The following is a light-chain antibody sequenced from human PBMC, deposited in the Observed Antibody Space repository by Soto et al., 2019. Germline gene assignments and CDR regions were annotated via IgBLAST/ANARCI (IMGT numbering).Light chain of an antibody. V-gene: IGLV2-14*01. CDR2: DVS. CDR3: TSFTSASTQV. J-gene: IGLJ2*01. CDR1: SSDVSGYNY. Sequence: QSALTQPASVTGCPGQSIAISCTGTSSDVSGYNYVSWYQQHPGKAPKLMIYDVSNRPSGVSNRFSGSKSGNTASLTISGLQAEDEADYYCTSFTSASTQVFGGGTKLTVL.